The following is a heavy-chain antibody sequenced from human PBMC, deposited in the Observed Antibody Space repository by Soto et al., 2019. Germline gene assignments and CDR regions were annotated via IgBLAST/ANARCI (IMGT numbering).Heavy chain of an antibody. CDR3: ARALDVDTAMALPGRYYYYGMDV. D-gene: IGHD5-18*01. CDR1: GFTFSSYA. CDR2: ISYDGSNK. J-gene: IGHJ6*02. Sequence: GGSLRLSCAASGFTFSSYAMHWVRQAPGKGLEWVAVISYDGSNKYYADSVKGRFTISRDNSKNTLYLQMNSLRAEDTAVYYCARALDVDTAMALPGRYYYYGMDVWGQGTTVTVSS. V-gene: IGHV3-30-3*01.